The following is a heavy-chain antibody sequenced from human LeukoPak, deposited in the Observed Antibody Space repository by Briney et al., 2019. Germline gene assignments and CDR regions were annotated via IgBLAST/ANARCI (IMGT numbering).Heavy chain of an antibody. J-gene: IGHJ4*02. V-gene: IGHV4-59*01. Sequence: PSETLSLTCTVSGGSISGYYWSWIRQPPGKGLEWIAYICYNGISNYNPSLKSRVIISVDSSKNQFSLKLTSVTAADTAVYYCARGSKAAPGTFDYWGQGTLVTVSS. CDR1: GGSISGYY. CDR3: ARGSKAAPGTFDY. D-gene: IGHD6-13*01. CDR2: ICYNGIS.